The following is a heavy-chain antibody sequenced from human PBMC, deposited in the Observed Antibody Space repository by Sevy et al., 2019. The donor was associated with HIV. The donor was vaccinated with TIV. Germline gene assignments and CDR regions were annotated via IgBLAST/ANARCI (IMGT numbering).Heavy chain of an antibody. CDR1: GGSISSYY. J-gene: IGHJ4*02. CDR2: IYYSGST. D-gene: IGHD6-13*01. V-gene: IGHV4-59*13. CDR3: ARTHIAATYGHFDY. Sequence: SETLSLTCTVSGGSISSYYWSWIRQPPGQGLEWIGYIYYSGSTNYNPSLKSRVTISADTSKNQFSLKLSSVTAADTAVYYCARTHIAATYGHFDYWGQGTLVTVSS.